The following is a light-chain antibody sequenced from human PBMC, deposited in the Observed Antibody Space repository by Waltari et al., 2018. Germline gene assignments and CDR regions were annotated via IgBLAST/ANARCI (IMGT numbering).Light chain of an antibody. CDR3: AAWDDSLSGHVV. J-gene: IGLJ2*01. V-gene: IGLV1-47*01. CDR2: KNN. CDR1: RPNIGSNS. Sequence: QSVLTQPPSASGTPGQRVILSCSGSRPNIGSNSVYRYKQVPGPAPKLLIYKNNQRPSGVPDRFSGSKSGTSASLAISGLRSEDEADYYCAAWDDSLSGHVVFGGGTKLTAL.